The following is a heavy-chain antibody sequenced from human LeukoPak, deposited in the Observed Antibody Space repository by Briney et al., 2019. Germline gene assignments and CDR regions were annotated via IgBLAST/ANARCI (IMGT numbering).Heavy chain of an antibody. V-gene: IGHV1-46*01. CDR2: INPSGGST. CDR1: GYTFTSYY. CDR3: AIYGGNYPYYFDY. Sequence: ASVKVSCKASGYTFTSYYTHWVRQAPGQGLEWMEIINPSGGSTSYAQKFQGRVTMTRDTSTSTVYMELSSLRSEDTAVYYCAIYGGNYPYYFDYWGQGTLVTVSS. D-gene: IGHD4-23*01. J-gene: IGHJ4*02.